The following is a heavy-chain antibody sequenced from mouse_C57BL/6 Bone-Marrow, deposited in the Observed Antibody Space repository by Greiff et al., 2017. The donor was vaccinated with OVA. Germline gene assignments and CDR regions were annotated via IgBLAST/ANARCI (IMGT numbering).Heavy chain of an antibody. D-gene: IGHD2-3*01. Sequence: EVKLVESEGGLVQPGCSMKLSCTASGFTFSDYYMAWVRQVPEKGLEWVANINYDGSSTYYLDSLKSRFIISRDNAKNILYLQMSSLKSEDTATYYCARIGYYPFDYWGQGTTLTVSS. J-gene: IGHJ2*01. V-gene: IGHV5-16*01. CDR2: INYDGSST. CDR1: GFTFSDYY. CDR3: ARIGYYPFDY.